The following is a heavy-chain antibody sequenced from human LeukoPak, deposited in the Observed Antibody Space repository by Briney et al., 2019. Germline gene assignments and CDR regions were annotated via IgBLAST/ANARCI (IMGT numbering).Heavy chain of an antibody. Sequence: GGSLRLSCAASGFTFSSYWMSWVRQAPGKGLEWVANIKQDGSEKYYVDPVKGRFTISRDNAKNSLYLQMNSLRAEDTAVYYCARDRAYYDFWSGYYTIDYWGQGTLVTVSS. CDR3: ARDRAYYDFWSGYYTIDY. V-gene: IGHV3-7*03. CDR2: IKQDGSEK. J-gene: IGHJ4*02. D-gene: IGHD3-3*01. CDR1: GFTFSSYW.